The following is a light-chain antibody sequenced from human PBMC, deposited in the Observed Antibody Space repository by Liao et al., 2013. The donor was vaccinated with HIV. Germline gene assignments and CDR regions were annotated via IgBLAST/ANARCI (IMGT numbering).Light chain of an antibody. CDR1: NIGGKS. CDR2: YDS. Sequence: SFVLTQPPSVSVAPGKTARITCGGDNIGGKSVHWYQQRPGQAPVLIIYYDSDRPSGIPVRFSGSYSGNTATLTISRVEAEDEADYYCQVWHTGSDHPVFGGGTKLTVL. CDR3: QVWHTGSDHPV. J-gene: IGLJ3*02. V-gene: IGLV3-21*04.